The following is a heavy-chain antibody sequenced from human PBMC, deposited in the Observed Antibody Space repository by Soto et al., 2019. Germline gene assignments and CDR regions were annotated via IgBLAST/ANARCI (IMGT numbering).Heavy chain of an antibody. D-gene: IGHD3-9*01. V-gene: IGHV3-74*01. CDR3: ARREYDVVTGYRLDY. J-gene: IGHJ4*02. CDR1: GFTFSNYW. CDR2: VNGDGSST. Sequence: PGGSLRLSCVVSGFTFSNYWMHWVRQAPGKGLVWVSRVNGDGSSTIYADSVKGRFTISRDNAKNTLYLQMNSLRAEDTAVYYCARREYDVVTGYRLDYWGQGTRVTSPQ.